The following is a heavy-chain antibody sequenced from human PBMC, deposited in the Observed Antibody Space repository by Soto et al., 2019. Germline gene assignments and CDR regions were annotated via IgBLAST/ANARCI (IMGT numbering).Heavy chain of an antibody. CDR2: INSSGRTI. V-gene: IGHV3-48*03. CDR3: ARSIYSNFYYAMDV. CDR1: GFTFSSYE. D-gene: IGHD2-21*01. J-gene: IGHJ6*02. Sequence: GGSLRLSCAASGFTFSSYEMNWVRQAPGKGLEWLSDINSSGRTIYNADVVKGRFTISRDNAENSLYLQMNSLRAEDTAVYYCARSIYSNFYYAMDVWGQGTTVTVTS.